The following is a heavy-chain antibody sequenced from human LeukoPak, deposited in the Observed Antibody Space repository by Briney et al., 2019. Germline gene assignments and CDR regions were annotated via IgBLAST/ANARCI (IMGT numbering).Heavy chain of an antibody. CDR1: GFTFRNYA. CDR3: AKVKTSSTPSCYPTWDD. D-gene: IGHD2-15*01. J-gene: IGHJ4*02. CDR2: ISGDGGST. V-gene: IGHV3-23*01. Sequence: PGGSLRLSRSASGFTFRNYAMNCVPQAQGKGLEWVSGISGDGGSTYYADSVKGRFTISRDNSKNTLYLQMNSLRAEDTAVYYCAKVKTSSTPSCYPTWDDWGQGTLVTGSS.